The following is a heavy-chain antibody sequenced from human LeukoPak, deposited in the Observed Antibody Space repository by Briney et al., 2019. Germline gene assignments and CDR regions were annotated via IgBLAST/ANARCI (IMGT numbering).Heavy chain of an antibody. J-gene: IGHJ6*02. CDR1: GFTFDDYG. CDR3: AKDYSSTRYYYYGMDV. V-gene: IGHV3-9*01. Sequence: GGSLRLSCAASGFTFDDYGMHWVRQAPGKGLEWVSGISWNSGSIGYADSVKGRFTISRDNAKNSLYLQMNSLRAEDTALYYCAKDYSSTRYYYYGMDVWGQGTTVTVSS. D-gene: IGHD6-13*01. CDR2: ISWNSGSI.